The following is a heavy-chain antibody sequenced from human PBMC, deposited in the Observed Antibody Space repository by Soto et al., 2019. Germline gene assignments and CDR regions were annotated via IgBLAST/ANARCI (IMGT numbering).Heavy chain of an antibody. V-gene: IGHV4-39*01. D-gene: IGHD3-3*01. CDR3: ARRLATPSYYDFWSGYPYYYYYYMDV. CDR2: IYYSGST. CDR1: GGSISSSSYY. J-gene: IGHJ6*03. Sequence: SETLSLTCTVSGGSISSSSYYWGWIRQPPGKGLEWIGSIYYSGSTYYNPSLKSRVTISVDTSKNQFSLKLSSVTAADTAVYYCARRLATPSYYDFWSGYPYYYYYYMDVWGKGTTVTVSS.